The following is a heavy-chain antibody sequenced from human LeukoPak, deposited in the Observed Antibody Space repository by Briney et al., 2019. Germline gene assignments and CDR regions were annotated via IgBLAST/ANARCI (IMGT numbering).Heavy chain of an antibody. CDR2: ISSSRDTI. CDR3: ARQGSEIDY. V-gene: IGHV3-11*01. CDR1: GFTLSHYY. J-gene: IGHJ4*02. Sequence: PGGSLRLSCAASGFTLSHYYMTWIRQAPGKGLEWLSCISSSRDTIYYADSVKGRFTVSRDNAENSLYLQMNSLRAEDTAMYYCARQGSEIDYWGQGTLVTVSS.